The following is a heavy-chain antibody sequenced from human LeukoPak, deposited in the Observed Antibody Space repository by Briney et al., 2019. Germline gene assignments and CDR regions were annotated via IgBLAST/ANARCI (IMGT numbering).Heavy chain of an antibody. CDR2: ISYDGSNK. V-gene: IGHV3-30*01. D-gene: IGHD3-22*01. CDR1: GFTFSSYA. Sequence: GGSLRLSCAASGFTFSSYAMHWVRQAPGKGLEWVAVISYDGSNKYYADAVKGRFTISRDNSKNTLYLQMNSLRAEDTAVYYSAGSPRYYDSSSDYWGQGTLVTVSS. J-gene: IGHJ4*02. CDR3: AGSPRYYDSSSDY.